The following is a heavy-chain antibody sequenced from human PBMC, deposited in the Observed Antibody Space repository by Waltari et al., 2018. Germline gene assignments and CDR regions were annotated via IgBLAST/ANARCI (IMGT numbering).Heavy chain of an antibody. CDR3: ARDVVRGVPVGGYNGLDV. CDR2: TWYDGSNK. CDR1: GFALHNSP. J-gene: IGHJ6*02. D-gene: IGHD3-10*01. V-gene: IGHV3-33*01. Sequence: QVQLVASGGGVVQPGGSLRLSCAASGFALHNSPLSSVAQAPGKGLDWVALTWYDGSNKYYRDSVKGRFTITRDDSKNTLYLEMKSLRADDTAVYYCARDVVRGVPVGGYNGLDVWGQGTTVTVSS.